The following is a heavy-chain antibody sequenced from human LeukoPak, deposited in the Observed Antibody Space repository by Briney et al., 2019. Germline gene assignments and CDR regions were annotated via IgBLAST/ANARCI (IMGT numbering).Heavy chain of an antibody. J-gene: IGHJ4*02. CDR2: IRSKASSYGT. Sequence: PGGSLRLYCAASGFTFSGSAMHWVRQASGIGVELVGRIRSKASSYGTAYAASVKGRFTISRDDSKNTAYLQMNSLKTEDTAVYYCTRRSPVRNWGQGTLVTVSS. CDR3: TRRSPVRN. D-gene: IGHD1-26*01. CDR1: GFTFSGSA. V-gene: IGHV3-73*01.